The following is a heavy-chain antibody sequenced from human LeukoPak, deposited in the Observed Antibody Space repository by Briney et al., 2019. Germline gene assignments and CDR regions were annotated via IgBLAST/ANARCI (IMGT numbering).Heavy chain of an antibody. CDR2: INPNSGGT. Sequence: ASVKVSCKASGYTFTGYYMHWVRQAPGQGLEWMGWINPNSGGTNYAQEFQGRVTMTRDTSISTAYMELSRLRSDDTAVYYCARDRGYSGYAPLDYWGQGTLVTVSS. D-gene: IGHD5-12*01. V-gene: IGHV1-2*02. CDR3: ARDRGYSGYAPLDY. J-gene: IGHJ4*02. CDR1: GYTFTGYY.